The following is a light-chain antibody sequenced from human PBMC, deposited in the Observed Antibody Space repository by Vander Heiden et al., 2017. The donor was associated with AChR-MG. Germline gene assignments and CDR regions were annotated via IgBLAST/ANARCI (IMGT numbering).Light chain of an antibody. CDR3: QQSYSIPFT. Sequence: DIQMTQSPSSLSASVGDRVTIPCRASQSIETYLNWYQQKPGKAPELLIYTASILQSGVPSRFSGSGSGTDFTLTISSLQPEDFATYFCQQSYSIPFTFGPGTKVHIK. V-gene: IGKV1-39*01. CDR2: TAS. CDR1: QSIETY. J-gene: IGKJ3*01.